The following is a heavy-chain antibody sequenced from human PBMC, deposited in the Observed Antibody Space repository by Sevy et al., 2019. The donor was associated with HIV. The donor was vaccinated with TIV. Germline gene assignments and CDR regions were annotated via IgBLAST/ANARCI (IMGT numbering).Heavy chain of an antibody. CDR2: IDYSGKT. CDR3: ARYDSSGYYYYSDY. J-gene: IGHJ4*02. Sequence: SETLSLTCSVSGGSGSSISSDGYYWTWIRQLPGKGLEWIAYIDYSGKTYYNPSLQSRVSILVDTSRDQISLRLYTVTAADTAVYYCARYDSSGYYYYSDYWGRGTLVTVSS. CDR1: GGSGSSISSDGYY. V-gene: IGHV4-31*03. D-gene: IGHD3-22*01.